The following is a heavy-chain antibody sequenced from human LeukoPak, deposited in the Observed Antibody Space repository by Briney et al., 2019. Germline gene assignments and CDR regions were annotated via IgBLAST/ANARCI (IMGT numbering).Heavy chain of an antibody. Sequence: SETLSLTCAIYGGSFSAYYWSWIRQPPGKGLEWIGEINHSGSTNYNPSLKSRVTISVDTSKNQFSLKLSSVTAADTAVYYCARSLPTLYCSGGSCYSGIRYYYYYYGMDVWGQGTTVTVSS. CDR2: INHSGST. V-gene: IGHV4-34*01. CDR3: ARSLPTLYCSGGSCYSGIRYYYYYYGMDV. D-gene: IGHD2-15*01. J-gene: IGHJ6*02. CDR1: GGSFSAYY.